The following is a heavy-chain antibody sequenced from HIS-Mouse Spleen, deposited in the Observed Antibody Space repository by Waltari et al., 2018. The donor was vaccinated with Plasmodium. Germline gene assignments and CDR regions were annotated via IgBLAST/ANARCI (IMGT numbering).Heavy chain of an antibody. J-gene: IGHJ5*02. CDR1: GFTFISYA. V-gene: IGHV3-30*04. D-gene: IGHD1-1*01. CDR2: RSDDGSNK. CDR3: ARDLSSFPTGTGAFDP. Sequence: QVQLVESGGGVVQPGRSLRLSCAASGFTFISYAMHWVRQAPGKGLEWVAVRSDDGSNKYDADSVKGRFTISRDNSKNTLYLQMNSLRAEDTVVYYCARDLSSFPTGTGAFDPWGQGTLVTVSS.